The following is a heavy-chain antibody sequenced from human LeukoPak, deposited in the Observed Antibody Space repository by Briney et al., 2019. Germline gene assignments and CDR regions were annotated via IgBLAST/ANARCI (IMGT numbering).Heavy chain of an antibody. V-gene: IGHV4-61*02. CDR1: GGSSSSGSYF. J-gene: IGHJ4*02. CDR3: ARVSLVRGAPDYYFDY. Sequence: SETLSLTCTVAGGSSSSGSYFWSWIRQPAGKGLEWIGRIYSSGHTNYNPSLKSRVTISVDTSKNQFSLKLSSVTAADTAVYYCARVSLVRGAPDYYFDYWGQGTLVTVSS. D-gene: IGHD3-10*01. CDR2: IYSSGHT.